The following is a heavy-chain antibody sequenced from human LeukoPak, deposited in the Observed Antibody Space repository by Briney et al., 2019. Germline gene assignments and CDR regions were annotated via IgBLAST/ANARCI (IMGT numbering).Heavy chain of an antibody. CDR2: TSGNGGAT. V-gene: IGHV3-23*01. Sequence: GGSLRLSCAASGFTFSSFAMNWVRQAPGKGLEWVSTTSGNGGATYYADSVKGRFTISRDNSKNTLYLQMNSLRAEDTAVYYCARCRSLVWFDPWGQGTLVTVSS. CDR1: GFTFSSFA. J-gene: IGHJ5*02. D-gene: IGHD2-2*01. CDR3: ARCRSLVWFDP.